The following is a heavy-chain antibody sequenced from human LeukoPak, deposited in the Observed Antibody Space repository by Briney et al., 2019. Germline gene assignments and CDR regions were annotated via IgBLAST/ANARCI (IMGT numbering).Heavy chain of an antibody. CDR3: AKDDRGNEAPFDY. CDR2: ISYDGTNK. V-gene: IGHV3-30*18. J-gene: IGHJ4*02. CDR1: GFTFSNYD. Sequence: GGSLRLSCAASGFTFSNYDMHWARQAPGKGLEWVAVISYDGTNKYYADSVKGRFTISRDNSKNTLHLQMNSLRAGDTAVYYCAKDDRGNEAPFDYWGQGTLVTVSS.